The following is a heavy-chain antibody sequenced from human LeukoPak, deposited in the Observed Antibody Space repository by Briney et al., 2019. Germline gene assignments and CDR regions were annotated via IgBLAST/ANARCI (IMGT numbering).Heavy chain of an antibody. CDR2: ISSSGSTI. Sequence: GGSLRLSCAASGFTFSSYEMNWVRQAPGKGLEWVSYISSSGSTIYYADSVKGRFTISRDNAKNSLYLQMNSLRAEDTAVYYCARTQYNWNVLGYFDYWGPGTLVTVSS. V-gene: IGHV3-48*03. D-gene: IGHD1-1*01. CDR3: ARTQYNWNVLGYFDY. CDR1: GFTFSSYE. J-gene: IGHJ4*02.